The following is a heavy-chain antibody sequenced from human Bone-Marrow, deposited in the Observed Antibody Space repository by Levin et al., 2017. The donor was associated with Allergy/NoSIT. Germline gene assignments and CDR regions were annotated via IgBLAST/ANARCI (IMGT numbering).Heavy chain of an antibody. D-gene: IGHD5-18*01. J-gene: IGHJ3*01. CDR3: AREGNVDSTMVNAFDV. CDR2: INPNSDGT. Sequence: KSGESLKISCKASGYTFTAHYIHWVRQAPGQGLEWMGWINPNSDGTKFAQKFHGRVTMTRDTSVSTAYLELSSLRSDDTAVYYCAREGNVDSTMVNAFDVWGQGTMLTISS. V-gene: IGHV1-2*02. CDR1: GYTFTAHY.